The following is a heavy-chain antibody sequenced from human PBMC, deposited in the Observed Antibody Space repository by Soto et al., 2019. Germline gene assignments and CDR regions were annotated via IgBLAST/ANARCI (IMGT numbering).Heavy chain of an antibody. V-gene: IGHV4-34*01. D-gene: IGHD3-16*01. CDR1: GGSFSGYY. CDR3: VRHGFGAVHSVVDV. CDR2: VHHSGST. J-gene: IGHJ6*02. Sequence: SETLSLTCAVCGGSFSGYYLTWIRQPPGTGLEWIGYVHHSGSTNYNPSLKSRVTISLDTSKNQFSLKVTSVTASDTAVYYCVRHGFGAVHSVVDVWGQGTTVTVSS.